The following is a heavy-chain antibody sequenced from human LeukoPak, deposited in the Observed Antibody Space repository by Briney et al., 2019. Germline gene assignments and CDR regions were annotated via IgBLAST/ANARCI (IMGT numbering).Heavy chain of an antibody. J-gene: IGHJ4*02. CDR3: ARYITGPLDY. CDR2: INHSGST. Sequence: SETLSLTCAVHGGSFSGYYWSWIRQPPGKGLEWIGEINHSGSTNYNPSLKSRVTISVDTSKNQFSLKLSSVTAADTAVYYCARYITGPLDYWGQGTLVTVSS. CDR1: GGSFSGYY. V-gene: IGHV4-34*01. D-gene: IGHD3-16*01.